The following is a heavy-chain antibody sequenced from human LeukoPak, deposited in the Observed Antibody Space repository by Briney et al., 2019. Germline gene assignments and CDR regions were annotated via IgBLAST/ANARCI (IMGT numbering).Heavy chain of an antibody. V-gene: IGHV1-69*13. J-gene: IGHJ4*02. CDR3: AREITMVRAFDY. CDR1: GGTFSSYA. CDR2: IIPIFGTA. D-gene: IGHD3-10*01. Sequence: SVKVSCKASGGTFSSYAISWVRQAPGQGLEWMGGIIPIFGTANYAQKFEGRVTITADESTSTAYMELSSLRSEDTAVYYCAREITMVRAFDYWGQGTLVSVSS.